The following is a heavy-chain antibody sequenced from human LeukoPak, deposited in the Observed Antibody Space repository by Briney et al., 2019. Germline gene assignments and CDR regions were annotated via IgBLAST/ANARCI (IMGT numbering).Heavy chain of an antibody. V-gene: IGHV4-4*07. CDR1: GGSISNFY. CDR2: IYSSGRT. J-gene: IGHJ5*02. Sequence: SETLSLTCTVSGGSISNFYWSWIRQPAGKGLEWIGRIYSSGRTNYNSSHKSRVAMSIDTSNNQFSLKLSSVTAADMAVYYCARDLPSYYFDSGNMFDPWGQGTLVTVSS. CDR3: ARDLPSYYFDSGNMFDP. D-gene: IGHD3-10*01.